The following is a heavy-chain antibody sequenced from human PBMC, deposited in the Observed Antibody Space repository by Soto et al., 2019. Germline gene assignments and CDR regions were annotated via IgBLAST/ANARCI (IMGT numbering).Heavy chain of an antibody. CDR2: ISSSSSYI. J-gene: IGHJ5*02. CDR3: ARGPVPYNWNYGWFDP. CDR1: GFTFSSYS. D-gene: IGHD1-7*01. Sequence: GGSLRLSCAASGFTFSSYSMNWVRQAPGKGLEWVSSISSSSSYIYYADSVKGRFTISRDNAKNSLYLQMNSLRAEDTAVYYCARGPVPYNWNYGWFDPWGQGTLVTV. V-gene: IGHV3-21*01.